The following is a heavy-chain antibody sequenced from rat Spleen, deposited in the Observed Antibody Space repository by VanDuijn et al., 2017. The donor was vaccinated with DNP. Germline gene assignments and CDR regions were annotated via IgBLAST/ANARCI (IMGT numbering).Heavy chain of an antibody. CDR2: ISHEGSSS. D-gene: IGHD1-12*01. V-gene: IGHV5-22*01. Sequence: EVQLVESGGGLVQPGRSMKLSCAASGFTFSDFYMAWVRQAPKKGLEWVASISHEGSSSYYGDSVKGRFTISRDNAQSTLYLQMDSLRSEDTATYYCARHRTIMPYYYAMDAWGQGASVTVSS. CDR1: GFTFSDFY. J-gene: IGHJ4*01. CDR3: ARHRTIMPYYYAMDA.